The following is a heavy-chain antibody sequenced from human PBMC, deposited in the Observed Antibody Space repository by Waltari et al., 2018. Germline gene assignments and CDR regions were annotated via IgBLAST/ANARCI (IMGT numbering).Heavy chain of an antibody. J-gene: IGHJ6*02. Sequence: QVQLQESGPGLVKPSQTLSLTCTVSGGSISSGSSYWSWIRHPAGKGLEWIGRIYTSGSTNYNPSLKSRVTISVETSKNQFSLKLSSVTAADTAVYYCARDEGQYYGTSYGMDVWGQGTTVTVSS. D-gene: IGHD3-3*01. CDR1: GGSISSGSSY. V-gene: IGHV4-61*02. CDR2: IYTSGST. CDR3: ARDEGQYYGTSYGMDV.